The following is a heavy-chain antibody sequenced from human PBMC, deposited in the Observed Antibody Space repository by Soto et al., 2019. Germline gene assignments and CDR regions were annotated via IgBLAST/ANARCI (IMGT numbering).Heavy chain of an antibody. D-gene: IGHD3-22*01. V-gene: IGHV4-34*01. Sequence: SETLSLTCAFYVGSFIGYYWSWIRQPPGKGLEWIGEINHSGSTNYNPSLKSRVTISVDTSKNQFSLKLTSVTAADTAVYYCARRGGYYDSSGDANDVWGQGTMVTVSS. CDR3: ARRGGYYDSSGDANDV. J-gene: IGHJ3*01. CDR1: VGSFIGYY. CDR2: INHSGST.